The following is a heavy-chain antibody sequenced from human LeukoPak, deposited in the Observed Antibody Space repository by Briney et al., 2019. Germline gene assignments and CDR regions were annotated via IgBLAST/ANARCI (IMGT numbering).Heavy chain of an antibody. CDR1: GFIFDDYG. CDR3: ARDQYYYDSSGYRFDY. J-gene: IGHJ4*02. D-gene: IGHD3-22*01. V-gene: IGHV3-20*04. Sequence: GGSLRLSCAASGFIFDDYGMSWVRQAPGKGLEWVSTINWNGGSTGYADSVKGRFTISRDNAKNSLYLQMNSLRAEDTAVYYCARDQYYYDSSGYRFDYWGQGTLVTVSS. CDR2: INWNGGST.